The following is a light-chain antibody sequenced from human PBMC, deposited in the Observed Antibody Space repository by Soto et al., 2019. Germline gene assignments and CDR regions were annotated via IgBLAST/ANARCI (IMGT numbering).Light chain of an antibody. J-gene: IGLJ1*01. Sequence: QSALTQPASVSGSPGQSIAISCTGPSSDVGGYNYVSWYQQHPGKAPKLMIYDVSNRPSGVSDRFSGSKSGNTASLTISGLQAEDEADYYCNSYTTSSTYVFGTGTKVTVL. V-gene: IGLV2-14*03. CDR3: NSYTTSSTYV. CDR1: SSDVGGYNY. CDR2: DVS.